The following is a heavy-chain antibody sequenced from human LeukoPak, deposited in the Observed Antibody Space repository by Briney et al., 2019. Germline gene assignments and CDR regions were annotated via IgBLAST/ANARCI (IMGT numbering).Heavy chain of an antibody. J-gene: IGHJ3*02. D-gene: IGHD3-22*01. CDR1: GFTLSSNY. V-gene: IGHV3-66*01. Sequence: TGGSLRLFCAASGFTLSSNYISWVRQAPGKGLEWVSVIYSGGSTYYADSVKGRFTISRDNSKNTLYLQMNRLRAEDTAVYYCGCVNAVPNYYDSSGYPGSDAFYIWGQGTMVTVSS. CDR2: IYSGGST. CDR3: GCVNAVPNYYDSSGYPGSDAFYI.